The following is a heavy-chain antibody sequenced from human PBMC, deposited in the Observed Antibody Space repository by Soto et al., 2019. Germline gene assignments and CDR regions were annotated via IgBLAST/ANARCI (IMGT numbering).Heavy chain of an antibody. CDR1: GGSISSSSYY. J-gene: IGHJ4*02. Sequence: SETLSLTCTVSGGSISSSSYYWGWIRQPPGKGLEWIGSIYYSGSTYYNPSLKSRVTISVDTSKNQFSLKLSSVTAADTAVYYCARHGDGYNFGFDYWGQGTLVTVSS. CDR3: ARHGDGYNFGFDY. V-gene: IGHV4-39*01. CDR2: IYYSGST. D-gene: IGHD5-12*01.